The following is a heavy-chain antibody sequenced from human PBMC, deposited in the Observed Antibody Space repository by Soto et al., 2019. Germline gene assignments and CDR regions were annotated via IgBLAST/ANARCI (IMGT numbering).Heavy chain of an antibody. V-gene: IGHV3-33*01. CDR2: IWYDGSNK. J-gene: IGHJ4*02. CDR3: ATVAGPYYFDY. Sequence: PGGSLRLSCAASGFTFSSYGMHWVRQAPGKGLEWVAVIWYDGSNKYYADSVKGRFTISRDNSKNTLYLQMNSLRAEDTAVYYCATVAGPYYFDYWGQGTLVTVSS. CDR1: GFTFSSYG. D-gene: IGHD6-19*01.